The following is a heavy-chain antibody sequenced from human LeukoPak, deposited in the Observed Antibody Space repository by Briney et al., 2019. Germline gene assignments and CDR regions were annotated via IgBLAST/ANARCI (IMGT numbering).Heavy chain of an antibody. J-gene: IGHJ4*02. D-gene: IGHD5-18*01. CDR2: ISSSSSYI. CDR3: AILWEYSSTFDY. Sequence: GGSLRLSCAASGFTFSSYSMNWVRQAPGKGLEWVSSISSSSSYIYYADSVKGRFTISRDNAKNSLYLQMNSLRAEDTAVCYCAILWEYSSTFDYWGQGTLVTVSS. V-gene: IGHV3-21*01. CDR1: GFTFSSYS.